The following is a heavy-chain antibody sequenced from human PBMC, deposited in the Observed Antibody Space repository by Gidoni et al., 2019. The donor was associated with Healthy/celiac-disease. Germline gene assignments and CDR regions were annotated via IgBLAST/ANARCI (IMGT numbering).Heavy chain of an antibody. Sequence: QVQLQQWGAGLLKPSETLSLTYAVYGGSFSGYYWSWIRQPPGKGLEWIGEINHSGSTNYNPSLKSRVTISVDTSKNQFSLKLSSVTAADTAVYYCARGPPFGWCSGGSCRNYYYYGMDVWGQGTTVTVSS. CDR3: ARGPPFGWCSGGSCRNYYYYGMDV. CDR1: GGSFSGYY. V-gene: IGHV4-34*01. J-gene: IGHJ6*02. CDR2: INHSGST. D-gene: IGHD2-15*01.